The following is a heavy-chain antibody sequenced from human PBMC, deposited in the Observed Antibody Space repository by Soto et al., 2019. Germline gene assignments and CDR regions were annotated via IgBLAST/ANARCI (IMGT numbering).Heavy chain of an antibody. CDR1: ESTFSSYA. V-gene: IGHV3-30-3*01. CDR2: ISYDGTNK. Sequence: QVQLVESGGGVVQPGRSLRLSCAASESTFSSYAMHWVRQAPGKGLEWVAVISYDGTNKYYADSVKGRFTISRENSKDTLFLQLNSLRPEDTAMYYCARVDSISSSCYMSGAFDIWGQGTMVTVSS. D-gene: IGHD2-2*02. J-gene: IGHJ3*02. CDR3: ARVDSISSSCYMSGAFDI.